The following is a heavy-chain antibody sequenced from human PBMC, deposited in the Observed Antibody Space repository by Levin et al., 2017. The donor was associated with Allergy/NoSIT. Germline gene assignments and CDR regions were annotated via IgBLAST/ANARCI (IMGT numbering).Heavy chain of an antibody. CDR2: INPSSGGT. CDR1: EYTFTAYY. V-gene: IGHV1-2*02. D-gene: IGHD4-23*01. Sequence: WASVKVSCKTSEYTFTAYYMHWVRQAPGQGLEWMGWINPSSGGTTYARNFQGRVTLTRDTSITTAYMELSRLTSDDTAVYYCARDRGTVAWGLSYAMDFCGQGTTVTVSS. CDR3: ARDRGTVAWGLSYAMDF. J-gene: IGHJ6*02.